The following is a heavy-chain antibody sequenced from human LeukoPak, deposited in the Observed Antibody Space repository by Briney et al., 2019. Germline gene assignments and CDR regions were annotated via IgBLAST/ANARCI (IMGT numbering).Heavy chain of an antibody. D-gene: IGHD2-2*01. CDR1: GFTFSDYY. V-gene: IGHV3-11*03. Sequence: GGSLRLSCAASGFTFSDYYTSWIRQAPGKGLEWVSYISSSSTYTNYTDSVKGRFTISRDNAKNSLYLQMNSLRAEDTAVYYCARSLRRDCDSTSCWAALDIWGQGTMVTVSS. CDR2: ISSSSTYT. CDR3: ARSLRRDCDSTSCWAALDI. J-gene: IGHJ3*02.